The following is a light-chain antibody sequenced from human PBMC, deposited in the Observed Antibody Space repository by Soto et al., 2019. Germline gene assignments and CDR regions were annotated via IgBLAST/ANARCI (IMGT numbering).Light chain of an antibody. CDR3: SSYTSSSTLV. CDR2: EVS. V-gene: IGLV2-14*01. Sequence: SALTQPASVSGSPGQSITISCTGTSSDVGGYNYVSWYQQHPGKAPQLMIYEVSNRPSGVSNRFSGSKSGNTASLTISGLQAEDEADDYCSSYTSSSTLVFGGGTQLTVL. J-gene: IGLJ2*01. CDR1: SSDVGGYNY.